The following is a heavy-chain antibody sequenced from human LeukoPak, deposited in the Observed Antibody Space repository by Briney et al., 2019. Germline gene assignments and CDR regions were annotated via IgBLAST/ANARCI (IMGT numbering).Heavy chain of an antibody. J-gene: IGHJ4*02. CDR1: GGSISSSSYY. CDR3: ARSLYFQGYCSSTSCYPHDY. V-gene: IGHV4-39*01. Sequence: SETLSLTCTVSGGSISSSSYYWGWIRQPPGKGLEWIVSIYYSGSTYYNPSLKSRVTISVDTSKNQFSLKLSSVTAADTAVYYCARSLYFQGYCSSTSCYPHDYWGQGTLVTVSS. CDR2: IYYSGST. D-gene: IGHD2-2*01.